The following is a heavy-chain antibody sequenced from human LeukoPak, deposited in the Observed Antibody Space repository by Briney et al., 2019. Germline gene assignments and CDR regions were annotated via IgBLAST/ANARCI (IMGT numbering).Heavy chain of an antibody. CDR3: ARGSLSSGWYGAY. CDR2: IWYDGSNK. D-gene: IGHD6-19*01. J-gene: IGHJ4*02. V-gene: IGHV3-33*01. CDR1: GFTFSSYG. Sequence: GGSLRLSCAASGFTFSSYGMHWVRQAPGKGLEWVAVIWYDGSNKYYADSAKGRFTISRDNSKNTLYLQMNSLRAEDTAVYYCARGSLSSGWYGAYWGQGTLVTVSS.